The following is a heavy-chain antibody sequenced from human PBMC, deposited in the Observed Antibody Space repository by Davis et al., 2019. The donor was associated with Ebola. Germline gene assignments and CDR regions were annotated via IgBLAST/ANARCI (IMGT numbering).Heavy chain of an antibody. V-gene: IGHV3-23*01. Sequence: GESLKISCAASGFTFSSYEMNWVRQAPGKGLEWASAISGSGGSTDYADSVKGRFTISRDNSKNTLYLQMNSLRAEDTAVYYCAKEANSGYDSSLVNWFDPWGQGALVTVSS. D-gene: IGHD5-12*01. CDR2: ISGSGGST. CDR3: AKEANSGYDSSLVNWFDP. J-gene: IGHJ5*02. CDR1: GFTFSSYE.